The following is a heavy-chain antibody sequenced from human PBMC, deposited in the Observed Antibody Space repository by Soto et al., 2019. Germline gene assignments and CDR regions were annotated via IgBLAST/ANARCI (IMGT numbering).Heavy chain of an antibody. D-gene: IGHD6-19*01. Sequence: TSETLSLTCAVYGGSFSGYYWSWIRQPPGKGLEWIGEINHSGSTNYNPSLKSRVTISVDTSKNQFSLKLSSVTAADTAVYYCARYVDCSGNFLHPVPYGMDVWGQGTTVTVSS. J-gene: IGHJ6*02. CDR2: INHSGST. CDR1: GGSFSGYY. V-gene: IGHV4-34*01. CDR3: ARYVDCSGNFLHPVPYGMDV.